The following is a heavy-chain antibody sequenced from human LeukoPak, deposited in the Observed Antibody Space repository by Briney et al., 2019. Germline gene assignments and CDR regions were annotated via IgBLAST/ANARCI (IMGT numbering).Heavy chain of an antibody. CDR3: AKGGSRGRRYFDL. V-gene: IGHV3-23*01. Sequence: PGGSLRLSCAGSGFTFTNYAMSWVRQAPGKGLEWVSGISGSGGSTYYADSVKGRFTISRDNSKNTLYLQMNSLRAEDTAVYCAKGGSRGRRYFDLWGRGTLVTVSS. D-gene: IGHD6-13*01. CDR2: ISGSGGST. CDR1: GFTFTNYA. J-gene: IGHJ2*01.